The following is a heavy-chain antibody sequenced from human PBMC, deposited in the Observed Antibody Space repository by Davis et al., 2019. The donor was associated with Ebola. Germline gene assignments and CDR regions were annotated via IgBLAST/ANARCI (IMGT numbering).Heavy chain of an antibody. CDR3: AKYVFYSSTWYGGYYFDD. CDR2: ISYDGSSK. CDR1: GFTFSSYA. Sequence: GESLKISCAASGFTFSSYAMHWVRQAPGKGLEWVAVISYDGSSKYYADSVKGRFTISRDNSKNTVYLQMNSLRVEDTAVYYCAKYVFYSSTWYGGYYFDDWGQGTLVSVSS. J-gene: IGHJ4*02. D-gene: IGHD6-13*01. V-gene: IGHV3-30-3*01.